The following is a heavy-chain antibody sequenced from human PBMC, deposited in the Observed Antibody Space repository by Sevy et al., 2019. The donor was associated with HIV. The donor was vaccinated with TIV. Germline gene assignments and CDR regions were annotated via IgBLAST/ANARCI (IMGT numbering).Heavy chain of an antibody. CDR2: IRQDGSAR. D-gene: IGHD6-19*01. CDR3: XXXXXXEWLLHY. Sequence: GGSLRLSCVASGFTFSSYWMSWVRQAPGKGLEWVANIRQDGSARYYVDSVKGRFTISRDNAKNSLYLQMNSLGVDDXXXXXXXXXXXXEWLLHYWGQGTLVTVSS. V-gene: IGHV3-7*01. J-gene: IGHJ4*02. CDR1: GFTFSSYW.